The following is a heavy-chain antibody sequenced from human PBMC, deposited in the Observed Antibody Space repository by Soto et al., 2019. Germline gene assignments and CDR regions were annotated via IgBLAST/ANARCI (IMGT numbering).Heavy chain of an antibody. CDR1: GGSMSGFY. Sequence: PSDKLSLTCTVSGGSMSGFYWSWIRRTPGKGLEWIGYINYVGRTSYYSPSLQSRVTISLDSSKNQFSLILSSVTAAYSVVFFRERVRRNYVDCWGQGTQVT. CDR3: ERVRRNYVDC. V-gene: IGHV4-59*01. D-gene: IGHD3-10*01. CDR2: INYVGRTS. J-gene: IGHJ4*02.